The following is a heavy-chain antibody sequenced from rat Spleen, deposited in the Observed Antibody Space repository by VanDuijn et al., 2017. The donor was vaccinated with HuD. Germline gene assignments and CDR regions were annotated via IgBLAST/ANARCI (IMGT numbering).Heavy chain of an antibody. Sequence: EVQLVESGGGLVQPGRSMKLSCAASGLSFSNYDMAWVRQAPTKGLEWVASISYDGGNTYYRDSVKGRFTISRDNAKSTLYLQIDSLRSEDTATYYCVRQWDYWGQGVMVTVSS. CDR2: ISYDGGNT. J-gene: IGHJ2*01. CDR3: VRQWDY. V-gene: IGHV5-25*01. CDR1: GLSFSNYD.